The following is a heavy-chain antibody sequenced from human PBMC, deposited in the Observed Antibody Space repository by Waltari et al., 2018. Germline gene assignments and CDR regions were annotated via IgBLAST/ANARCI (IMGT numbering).Heavy chain of an antibody. D-gene: IGHD2-2*02. V-gene: IGHV1-2*02. CDR1: GYTFTGYY. CDR3: ARDLPAAIHYYYGMDV. Sequence: QVQLVQSGAEVKKPGASVKVSCKASGYTFTGYYMHWVRQAPGQGLEWMGWINPNSGGTNYAQKFQGRVTMTRDTSISTAYMELSRLRSDDTAVYYCARDLPAAIHYYYGMDVWGQGTTVTVSS. J-gene: IGHJ6*02. CDR2: INPNSGGT.